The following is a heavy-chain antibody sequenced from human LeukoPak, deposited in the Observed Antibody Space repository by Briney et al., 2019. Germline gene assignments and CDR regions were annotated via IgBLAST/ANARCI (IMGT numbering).Heavy chain of an antibody. CDR1: GGSISSYY. D-gene: IGHD4-23*01. CDR2: IYYSGST. CDR3: ARDGTPYGGNSVVGVDY. J-gene: IGHJ4*02. V-gene: IGHV4-59*12. Sequence: SETLSLTCTVSGGSISSYYWSWIRQPPGKGLEWIGYIYYSGSTNYNPSLKSRVTISVDTSKNQFSLKLSSVTAADTAVYYCARDGTPYGGNSVVGVDYWGQGTLVTVSS.